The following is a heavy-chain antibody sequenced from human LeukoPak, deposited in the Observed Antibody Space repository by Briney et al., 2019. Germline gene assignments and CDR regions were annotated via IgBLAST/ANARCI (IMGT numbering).Heavy chain of an antibody. D-gene: IGHD5-18*01. V-gene: IGHV4-4*07. CDR1: GGSISTYY. CDR3: ASLAIAYSYGATIGDFDY. Sequence: SETLSLTCTISGGSISTYYWSWIRQPAGKGLEWIGRIYTSGSTNYNPSLKSRVTMSVDTSKNQFSLKLSSVTAADTAVYYCASLAIAYSYGATIGDFDYWGQGTLVTVSS. J-gene: IGHJ4*02. CDR2: IYTSGST.